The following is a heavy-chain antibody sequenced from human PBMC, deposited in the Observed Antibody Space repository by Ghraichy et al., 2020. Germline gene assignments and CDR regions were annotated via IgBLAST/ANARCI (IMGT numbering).Heavy chain of an antibody. CDR3: ASGRDGYNPRDLGY. V-gene: IGHV1-69*13. J-gene: IGHJ4*02. Sequence: SVKVSCKASGGTFSSYAISWVRQAPGQGLEWMGGIIPIFGTANYAQKFQGRVTITADESTSTAYMELSSLRSEDTAVYYCASGRDGYNPRDLGYWGQGTLVTVSS. CDR1: GGTFSSYA. CDR2: IIPIFGTA. D-gene: IGHD5-24*01.